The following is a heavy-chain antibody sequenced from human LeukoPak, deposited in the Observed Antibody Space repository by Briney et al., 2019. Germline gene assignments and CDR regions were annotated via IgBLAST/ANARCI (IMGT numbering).Heavy chain of an antibody. CDR3: VVVVEPPDSDGFDV. J-gene: IGHJ3*01. V-gene: IGHV3-74*01. CDR1: GFTFGNSW. Sequence: PGGSLRLSCAASGFTFGNSWVHWVRQAPGKGLVWVSLNADGSTATYADSVKGRFTISRGNARNTLSLQMNSLTIEDTAVYYCVVVVEPPDSDGFDVWGQGTMITVSS. D-gene: IGHD1-14*01. CDR2: NADGSTA.